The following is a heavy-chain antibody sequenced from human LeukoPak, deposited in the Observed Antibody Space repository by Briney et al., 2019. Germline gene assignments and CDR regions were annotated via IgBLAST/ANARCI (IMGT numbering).Heavy chain of an antibody. Sequence: SETLSLTCTVSGYSISSGYYWGWIRQPPGKGLEWIGSFYDSGNTYYNPSLKSRVTISVDTSKNQFSLKVRSVTAADTAVYYCARDWRYYYDSSGQGGPYWGQGTLVTVSS. V-gene: IGHV4-38-2*02. D-gene: IGHD3-22*01. CDR3: ARDWRYYYDSSGQGGPY. CDR1: GYSISSGYY. CDR2: FYDSGNT. J-gene: IGHJ4*02.